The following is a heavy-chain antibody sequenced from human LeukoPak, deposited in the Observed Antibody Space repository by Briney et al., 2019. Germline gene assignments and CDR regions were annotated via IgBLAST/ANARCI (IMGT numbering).Heavy chain of an antibody. CDR2: IKGDESER. CDR1: GFTFSSFW. V-gene: IGHV3-7*05. J-gene: IGHJ5*02. CDR3: AKFPNGDYAYH. D-gene: IGHD4-17*01. Sequence: GGSLRLSCAASGFTFSSFWMSWVRQAPGKGLEWVATIKGDESERYYVDSVKGRFTISRDNAKTSLYLQMNSLRVEDTAVYYCAKFPNGDYAYHWGQGTLVTVSS.